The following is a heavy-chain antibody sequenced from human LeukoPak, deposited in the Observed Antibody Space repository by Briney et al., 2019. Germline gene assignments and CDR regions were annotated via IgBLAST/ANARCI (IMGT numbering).Heavy chain of an antibody. CDR3: ASPYSSSSMDV. J-gene: IGHJ6*02. D-gene: IGHD6-6*01. Sequence: SESLSLTRTVSGGSISSSSYYWGWIRQPPGRGVGWIGSIFYSGSTYYNPSLKSRVTISVDTSKNQFSLKLSSVTAADTAVYYCASPYSSSSMDVWGQGTTVTVSS. CDR1: GGSISSSSYY. V-gene: IGHV4-39*01. CDR2: IFYSGST.